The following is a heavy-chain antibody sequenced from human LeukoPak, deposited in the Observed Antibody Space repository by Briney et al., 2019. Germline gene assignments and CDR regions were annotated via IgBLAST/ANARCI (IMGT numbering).Heavy chain of an antibody. D-gene: IGHD1-7*01. Sequence: GASVKVSCKASGYTFTGYYIYWVRQAPGQGLEWMGWINPNSGGTNYAQKFQGRVTMTRDTSISTAYMELSSLRSDDTAVYYCARDGRYHWNYALDFWGQGTLVTVSS. V-gene: IGHV1-2*02. CDR3: ARDGRYHWNYALDF. CDR1: GYTFTGYY. CDR2: INPNSGGT. J-gene: IGHJ4*02.